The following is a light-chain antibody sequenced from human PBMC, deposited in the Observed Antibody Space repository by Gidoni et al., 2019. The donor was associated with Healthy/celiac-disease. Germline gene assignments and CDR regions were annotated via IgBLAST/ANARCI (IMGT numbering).Light chain of an antibody. CDR2: AAS. J-gene: IGKJ1*01. V-gene: IGKV1-27*01. CDR1: QGISNY. Sequence: IQIAQSPSSLSASVGDRDTITCRASQGISNYLAWYQQKPGKVPKLLIYAASTLQSGFPSRFSGSGSGTDFTLTISSLQPEDVATYYCQKYNSAPRTFGQGTKVEIK. CDR3: QKYNSAPRT.